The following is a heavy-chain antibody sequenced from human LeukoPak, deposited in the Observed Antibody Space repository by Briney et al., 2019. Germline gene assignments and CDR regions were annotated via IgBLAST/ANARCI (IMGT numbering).Heavy chain of an antibody. D-gene: IGHD3-10*01. CDR2: IYHSGST. V-gene: IGHV4-38-2*02. CDR1: GYSISSGYY. Sequence: SETLSLTCTVSGYSISSGYYWGWIRQPPGKGLEWIGSIYHSGSTYYNPSLKSRVTISVDTSKNQFSLKLSSVTAADTAVYYCARDNTLVYGSGSQYRWGFDYWGQGTLVTVSS. J-gene: IGHJ4*02. CDR3: ARDNTLVYGSGSQYRWGFDY.